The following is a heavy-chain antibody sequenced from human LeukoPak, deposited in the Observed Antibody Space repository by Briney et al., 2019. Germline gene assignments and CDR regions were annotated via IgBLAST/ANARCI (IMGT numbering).Heavy chain of an antibody. CDR1: GFTFSSYG. Sequence: GGSLRLSCGASGFTFSSYGVHWVRQAPGKGLEWVAVISYDGSNKYYADSVKGRFTISRDNSKNTLYVQMSSLRAEDTAVYYCARPLGYCSSISCSILGYWGQGTLVTVSS. CDR3: ARPLGYCSSISCSILGY. J-gene: IGHJ4*02. CDR2: ISYDGSNK. V-gene: IGHV3-30-3*01. D-gene: IGHD2-2*01.